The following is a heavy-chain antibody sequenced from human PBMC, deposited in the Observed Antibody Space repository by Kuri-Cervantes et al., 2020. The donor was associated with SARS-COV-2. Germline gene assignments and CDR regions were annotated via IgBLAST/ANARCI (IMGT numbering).Heavy chain of an antibody. V-gene: IGHV1-18*04. D-gene: IGHD3-10*01. J-gene: IGHJ6*02. CDR1: GYTFTSYG. CDR3: ARDGSPVRWAGSGVLTDYGMDV. Sequence: ASVKVSCKASGYTFTSYGISWVRQAPGQGLEWMGWINAGNGNTKYSQKFQGRVTITRDTSASTAYMELSSLRSEDTAVYYCARDGSPVRWAGSGVLTDYGMDVWGQGTTVTVSS. CDR2: INAGNGNT.